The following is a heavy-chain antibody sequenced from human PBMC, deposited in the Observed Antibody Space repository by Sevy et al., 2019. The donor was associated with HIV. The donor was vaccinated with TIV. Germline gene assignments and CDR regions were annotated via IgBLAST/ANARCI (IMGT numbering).Heavy chain of an antibody. CDR3: AEGGGCHYDPDEIAYYFYYYNMDV. CDR1: GFSFDSYG. Sequence: GGSLRLSCAVSGFSFDSYGMTWVRQAPGKGLEWVSAISGSGTRTYYADSVKGRFIISRDNSKNTLDLQMNSLRAEDTAIYYWAEGGGCHYDPDEIAYYFYYYNMDVWGKGTTVTVSS. CDR2: ISGSGTRT. V-gene: IGHV3-23*01. D-gene: IGHD3-22*01. J-gene: IGHJ6*03.